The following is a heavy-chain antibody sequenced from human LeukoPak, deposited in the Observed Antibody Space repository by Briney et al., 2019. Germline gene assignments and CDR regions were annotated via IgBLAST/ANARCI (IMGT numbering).Heavy chain of an antibody. CDR1: GGSFSGYY. CDR2: INHSGST. D-gene: IGHD1-26*01. J-gene: IGHJ4*02. Sequence: SETLSLTCAVYGGSFSGYYWSWIRQPPGKGLEWIGEINHSGSTNYNPSLKSRVTISVDTSKNQFSLKLSSVTAADTAVYYCARDISEAWELSVGLLDYWGQGTLVTVSS. CDR3: ARDISEAWELSVGLLDY. V-gene: IGHV4-34*01.